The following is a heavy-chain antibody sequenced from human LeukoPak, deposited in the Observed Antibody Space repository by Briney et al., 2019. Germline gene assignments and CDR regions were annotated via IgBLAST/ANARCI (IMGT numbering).Heavy chain of an antibody. D-gene: IGHD5-18*01. V-gene: IGHV1-69*06. CDR1: GASFSSYA. Sequence: GSSVKVSCKASGASFSSYAITWVRQAPGQGLEWLGRIIPIFGTANYPQKFQGRVTITADILSSTAYIEMTNLTSDDTAVYFCAKQGAARQDYYMDVWGNGTTVSVS. J-gene: IGHJ6*03. CDR2: IIPIFGTA. CDR3: AKQGAARQDYYMDV.